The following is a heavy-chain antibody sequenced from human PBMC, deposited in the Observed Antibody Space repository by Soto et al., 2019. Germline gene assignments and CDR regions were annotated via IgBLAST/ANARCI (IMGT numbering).Heavy chain of an antibody. CDR1: GDSISSSTSW. J-gene: IGHJ4*02. CDR2: IHHSGSA. D-gene: IGHD3-10*01. CDR3: ARVEFGNFGAY. Sequence: SETLSLTCVVSGDSISSSTSWWSWVRQPPGTGLEWIGEIHHSGSANYNPSLKSRVSLSMDKSKNQFSLRLTSVTAADTAVYYCARVEFGNFGAYWGQGTLVTVS. V-gene: IGHV4-4*02.